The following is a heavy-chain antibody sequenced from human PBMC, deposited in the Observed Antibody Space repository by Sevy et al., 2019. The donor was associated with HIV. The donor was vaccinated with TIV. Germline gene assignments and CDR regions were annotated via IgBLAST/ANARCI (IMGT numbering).Heavy chain of an antibody. D-gene: IGHD1-26*01. CDR1: GGSITSLY. CDR3: AGENAWGRGYS. V-gene: IGHV4-59*08. J-gene: IGHJ4*02. CDR2: IYYNGHI. Sequence: SDTLSITCTVSGGSITSLYRNWIRQPPGKGLEWIANIYYNGHINYNPSLKSRVTLSLDTSKNQFSLRLSSVTAADTAMYYCAGENAWGRGYSWGQGTLVTVSS.